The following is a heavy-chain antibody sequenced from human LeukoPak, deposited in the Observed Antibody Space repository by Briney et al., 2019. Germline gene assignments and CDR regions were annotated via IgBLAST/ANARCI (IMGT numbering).Heavy chain of an antibody. CDR3: ARGSPPDY. CDR1: GLSFSGYA. V-gene: IGHV3-30-3*01. J-gene: IGHJ4*02. Sequence: TGGSLRLSCAASGLSFSGYAMYWVRQAPGKGLEWVSVISYDGSNKYYADPVKGRFTVSRDNSKNTLYLQMNSLRTEDTAVYYCARGSPPDYWGQGTLVTVSS. CDR2: ISYDGSNK.